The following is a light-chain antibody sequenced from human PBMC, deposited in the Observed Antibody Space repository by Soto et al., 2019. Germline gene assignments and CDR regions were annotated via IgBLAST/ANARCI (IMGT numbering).Light chain of an antibody. J-gene: IGLJ2*01. Sequence: QSALTQPRSVSGSPGQSVTISCTGTSSDVGSYNYVSWYQQLPGKAPKLMTYDVSQRPSGVPDRFSGSKSGNTASLTISGLQAEDEADYYCCSYAGTYTLLFGGGTKLTVL. CDR1: SSDVGSYNY. CDR2: DVS. CDR3: CSYAGTYTLL. V-gene: IGLV2-11*01.